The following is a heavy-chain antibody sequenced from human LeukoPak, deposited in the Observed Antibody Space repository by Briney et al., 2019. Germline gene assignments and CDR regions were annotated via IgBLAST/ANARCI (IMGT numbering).Heavy chain of an antibody. Sequence: GGSLRLSCAASGFTFSSYSMNWVRQAPGKGLEWVSSISGSSTYIYYADSVKGRFTISRDNAKNSLYLQMNSLRAEDTAVYYCARDTWLQSGYYFDYWGQGTLVTVSS. J-gene: IGHJ4*02. CDR1: GFTFSSYS. V-gene: IGHV3-21*01. D-gene: IGHD5-24*01. CDR3: ARDTWLQSGYYFDY. CDR2: ISGSSTYI.